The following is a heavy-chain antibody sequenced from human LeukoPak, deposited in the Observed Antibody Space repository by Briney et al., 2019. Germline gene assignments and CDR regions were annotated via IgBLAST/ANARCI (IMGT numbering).Heavy chain of an antibody. CDR1: GGSISSGSYY. J-gene: IGHJ4*02. CDR3: ASLAAAGSLDY. CDR2: IYTSGST. V-gene: IGHV4-61*02. Sequence: PSQTLSLTCTVSGGSISSGSYYWSWIRQPAGKGLEWIGRIYTSGSTNYNPSLKSRVTISVDTSKNQYSLKLSSVTAADTAVYYCASLAAAGSLDYWGQGTLVTVSS. D-gene: IGHD6-13*01.